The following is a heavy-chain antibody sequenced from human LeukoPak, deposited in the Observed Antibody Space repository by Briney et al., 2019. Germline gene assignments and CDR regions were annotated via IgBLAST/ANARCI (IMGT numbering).Heavy chain of an antibody. CDR2: IYHSGST. Sequence: PSETLSLTCTVSGGSISSSSYYWGWIRQPPGKGLEWIGSIYHSGSTYYNPSLKSRVTISVDTSKNQFSLKLSSVTAADTAVYYCVGASPGGTHSDYWGQGTLVTVSS. CDR3: VGASPGGTHSDY. V-gene: IGHV4-39*07. J-gene: IGHJ4*02. D-gene: IGHD3-10*01. CDR1: GGSISSSSYY.